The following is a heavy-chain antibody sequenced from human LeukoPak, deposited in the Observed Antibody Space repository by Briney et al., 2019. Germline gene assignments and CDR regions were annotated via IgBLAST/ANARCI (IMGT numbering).Heavy chain of an antibody. D-gene: IGHD3-9*01. Sequence: PGGSLRLSCEVSGFSCNDFEMNWVRQAPGKGLEWVSYIDISGTIKIYADSVKGRFTISRDNAKNALYLQMNSLRAEDTAVYFCARDRGLKTYYDILTGYYADYWGQGTLVTVSS. J-gene: IGHJ4*02. V-gene: IGHV3-48*03. CDR1: GFSCNDFE. CDR2: IDISGTIK. CDR3: ARDRGLKTYYDILTGYYADY.